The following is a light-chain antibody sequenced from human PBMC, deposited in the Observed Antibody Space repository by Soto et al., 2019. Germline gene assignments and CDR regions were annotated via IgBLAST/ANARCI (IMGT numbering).Light chain of an antibody. CDR1: QSVNSNY. CDR3: QHYGRSPIT. V-gene: IGKV3-20*01. J-gene: IGKJ5*01. CDR2: GAS. Sequence: EIVMTQSPATLSVSPWERATLSCRASQSVNSNYLAWYQQKPGQAPRLLIYGASSRATGIPDRFSGSGSATDFTLTISRLEPEDFALYYCQHYGRSPITFGQGTRLEIK.